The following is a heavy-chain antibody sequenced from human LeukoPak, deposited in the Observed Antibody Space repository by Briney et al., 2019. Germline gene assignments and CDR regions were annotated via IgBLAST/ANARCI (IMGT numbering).Heavy chain of an antibody. CDR2: IYSGGGT. CDR1: GFTLSSSY. CDR3: ARGYHGSGSYPFDY. V-gene: IGHV3-66*01. D-gene: IGHD3-10*01. J-gene: IGHJ4*02. Sequence: HPGGSLRLSCAASGFTLSSSYMSWVRQAPGKGLEWVSVIYSGGGTYYADSVKGRFTITRDTSKNTLYLQMDSLRAEDTALYYCARGYHGSGSYPFDYWGQGTLVTVSP.